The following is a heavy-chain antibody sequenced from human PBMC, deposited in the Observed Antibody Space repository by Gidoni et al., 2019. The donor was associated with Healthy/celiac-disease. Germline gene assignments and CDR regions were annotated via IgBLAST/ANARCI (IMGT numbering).Heavy chain of an antibody. CDR1: GFTFSSYG. CDR3: AKDLGPKRGTGWFDP. V-gene: IGHV3-30*18. Sequence: QVQLVESGGGVVQPGRSLRLSCAASGFTFSSYGMHWVRQAPGKGLEWVAVISYDGSNKYYADSVKGRFTISRDNSKNTLYLQMNSLRAEDTAVYYCAKDLGPKRGTGWFDPWGQGTLVTVSS. CDR2: ISYDGSNK. J-gene: IGHJ5*02. D-gene: IGHD1-26*01.